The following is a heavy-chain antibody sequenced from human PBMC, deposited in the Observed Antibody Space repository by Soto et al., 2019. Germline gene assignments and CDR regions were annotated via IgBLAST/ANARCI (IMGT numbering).Heavy chain of an antibody. CDR1: GFTFSSYA. CDR3: ARVNYYDSSGLLAAFDI. D-gene: IGHD3-22*01. Sequence: PGGSLRLSCAASGFTFSSYAMHWVRQAPGKGLEWVAVISYDGSNKYYADSVKGRFTISRDNSKNTLYLQMNSLRAEDTAVYYCARVNYYDSSGLLAAFDIWGQGTMVTVSS. CDR2: ISYDGSNK. V-gene: IGHV3-30-3*01. J-gene: IGHJ3*02.